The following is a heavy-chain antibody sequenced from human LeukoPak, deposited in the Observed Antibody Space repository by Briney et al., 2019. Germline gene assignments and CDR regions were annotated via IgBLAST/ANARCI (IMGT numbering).Heavy chain of an antibody. Sequence: SETLSLTCAVYGGSFSGYYWSWIRQPAGKGLEWIGRIYTSGSTNYNPSLKSRVTISVDTSKNQFSLKLSSVTAADTAVYYCAREYYGSGSYYETIWGQGTMVTVSS. CDR3: AREYYGSGSYYETI. D-gene: IGHD3-10*01. CDR1: GGSFSGYY. CDR2: IYTSGST. J-gene: IGHJ3*02. V-gene: IGHV4-4*07.